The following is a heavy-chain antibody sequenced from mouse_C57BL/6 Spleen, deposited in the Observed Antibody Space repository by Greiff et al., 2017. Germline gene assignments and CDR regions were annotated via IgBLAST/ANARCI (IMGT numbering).Heavy chain of an antibody. V-gene: IGHV1-81*01. D-gene: IGHD2-1*01. J-gene: IGHJ2*01. CDR1: GYTFTSYG. Sequence: QVQLQQSGAELARPGASVKLSCKASGYTFTSYGISWVKQRTGQGLEWIGEIYPRSGNTYYNEKFKGKATLTADKSSSTAYMELRSLTSEDSAVYFCARGAVYYGTYGGVYFDYWGQGTTLTVSS. CDR2: IYPRSGNT. CDR3: ARGAVYYGTYGGVYFDY.